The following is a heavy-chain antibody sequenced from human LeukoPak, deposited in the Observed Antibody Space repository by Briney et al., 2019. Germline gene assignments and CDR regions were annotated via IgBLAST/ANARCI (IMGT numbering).Heavy chain of an antibody. J-gene: IGHJ6*02. Sequence: GGSLRLSCAASGFTFSSYSMNWVRQAPGKGLEWVSSISSSSSYIYYADSVKGRFTISRDNAKNSLSLQMNSLRAEDTAVYYCARNSTIVVPVAIGYYYGMDVWGQGTTVTVSS. CDR3: ARNSTIVVPVAIGYYYGMDV. CDR2: ISSSSSYI. D-gene: IGHD2-2*01. CDR1: GFTFSSYS. V-gene: IGHV3-21*01.